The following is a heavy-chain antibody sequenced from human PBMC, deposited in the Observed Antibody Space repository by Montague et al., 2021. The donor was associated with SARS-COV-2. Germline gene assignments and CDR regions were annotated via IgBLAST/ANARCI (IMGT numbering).Heavy chain of an antibody. D-gene: IGHD3-22*01. CDR3: ARDYYDSTGLNWFDP. J-gene: IGHJ5*02. V-gene: IGHV4-61*02. Sequence: TLSLTCAVSGGSIITGSNFYWGWIRQSAGKGLEWIGRIHSSGGTNCNPSLKSRPTMSVDSSANQFSLKLTSVTAADTAVYYCARDYYDSTGLNWFDPWGQGLLVTVSS. CDR2: IHSSGGT. CDR1: GGSIITGSNFY.